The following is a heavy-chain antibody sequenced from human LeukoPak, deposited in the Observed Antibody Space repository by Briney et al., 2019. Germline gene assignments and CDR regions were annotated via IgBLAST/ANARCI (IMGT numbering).Heavy chain of an antibody. Sequence: PGGSLRLSCAASGFTFSSYAMSWVRQAPGKGLEWVSAISGSGGSTYYADSVKGRFTISRDNSKNTLYLQMNSLRAEDTAVYYSANTRFGELGYFDYWGQGTLVTVSS. J-gene: IGHJ4*02. CDR3: ANTRFGELGYFDY. D-gene: IGHD3-10*01. CDR2: ISGSGGST. CDR1: GFTFSSYA. V-gene: IGHV3-23*01.